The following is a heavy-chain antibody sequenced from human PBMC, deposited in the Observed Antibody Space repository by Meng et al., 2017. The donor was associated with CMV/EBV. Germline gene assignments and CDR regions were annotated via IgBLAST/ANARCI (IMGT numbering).Heavy chain of an antibody. J-gene: IGHJ6*02. CDR3: ARVAPTIEYSSFYGMDV. Sequence: ASVKVSCKASGYTFTSYYMHWVRQAPGQGLEWMGIINPSGGSTSYAQKFQGRVTMTRDTSTSTVYMEPSSLRSEDTAVYYCARVAPTIEYSSFYGMDVWGQGTTVTVSS. CDR2: INPSGGST. V-gene: IGHV1-46*01. D-gene: IGHD6-6*01. CDR1: GYTFTSYY.